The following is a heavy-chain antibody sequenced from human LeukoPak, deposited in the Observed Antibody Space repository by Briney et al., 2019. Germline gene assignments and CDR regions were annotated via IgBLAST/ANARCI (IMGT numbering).Heavy chain of an antibody. J-gene: IGHJ4*02. D-gene: IGHD3-9*01. Sequence: TGGSLRLSCAASGFTFSSYPMTWVRQAPGKGPEWVSFISDSGGITYYADSVKGRFTISRDNSKNTLYLQMNSLRAEDTAVYYCGKNPPYCGYYDWRGQGTLGAGSS. CDR3: GKNPPYCGYYDW. V-gene: IGHV3-23*01. CDR1: GFTFSSYP. CDR2: ISDSGGIT.